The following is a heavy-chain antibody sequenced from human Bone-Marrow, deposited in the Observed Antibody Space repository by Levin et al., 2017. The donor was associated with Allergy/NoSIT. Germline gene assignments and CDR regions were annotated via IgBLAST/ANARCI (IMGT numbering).Heavy chain of an antibody. CDR3: ARERIAAAGAYWYFDL. CDR1: GGSISTYY. V-gene: IGHV4-59*01. CDR2: LYYSGST. J-gene: IGHJ2*01. D-gene: IGHD6-13*01. Sequence: SETLSLTCTVSGGSISTYYWSWIRQPPGKGLEWIGYLYYSGSTNYNPSLKSRITISADTSKNQFSLQLSSVTTADTAVYYCARERIAAAGAYWYFDLWAVAPWSVSPQ.